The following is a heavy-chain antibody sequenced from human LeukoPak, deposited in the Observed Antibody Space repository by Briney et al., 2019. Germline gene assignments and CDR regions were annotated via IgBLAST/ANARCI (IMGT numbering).Heavy chain of an antibody. V-gene: IGHV1-24*01. D-gene: IGHD3-22*01. CDR3: AGDYYESSEYWFGH. J-gene: IGHJ1*01. CDR2: FDPEDGET. Sequence: ASVRVSCKVSGYTLTDLSIHWVRQAPGKGLEWMGGFDPEDGETINAQKFHGRVTMTGDTSTDTAYMELSSLRSEDTAVYYCAGDYYESSEYWFGHWGQGTRVTVSS. CDR1: GYTLTDLS.